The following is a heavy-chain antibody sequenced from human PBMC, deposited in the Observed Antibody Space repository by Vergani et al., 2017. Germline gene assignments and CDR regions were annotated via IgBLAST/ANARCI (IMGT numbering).Heavy chain of an antibody. J-gene: IGHJ4*02. CDR3: ARMGGYDEGDAFRIGYFDS. Sequence: QVQLVESGGGLVKPGGSLRLSCAASGFTFTSHAMHWIRQHPGKGLEWIGYIYSTGSTHHNPSLRRRINMSVDTSKNQFSLKLNSVTAADTAMYYCARMGGYDEGDAFRIGYFDSWGPGILVTVSS. CDR1: GFTFTSHA. D-gene: IGHD3-22*01. CDR2: IYSTGST. V-gene: IGHV4-31*02.